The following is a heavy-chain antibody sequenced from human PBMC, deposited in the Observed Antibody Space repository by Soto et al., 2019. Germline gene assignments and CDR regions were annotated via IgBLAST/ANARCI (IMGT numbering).Heavy chain of an antibody. J-gene: IGHJ4*02. CDR2: IIPLFGAA. V-gene: IGHV1-69*01. CDR3: ARGIDASRGYYFDY. D-gene: IGHD3-10*01. CDR1: GGTFDNYV. Sequence: QVQLVQSGAEVKKPGSSVKVSCKASGGTFDNYVIGWVRQAPGQGLEWMGGIIPLFGAANSAEKFKDRVTITADESTSIAFMELSSLRSEDTAVYYCARGIDASRGYYFDYWGQGTLVTVSS.